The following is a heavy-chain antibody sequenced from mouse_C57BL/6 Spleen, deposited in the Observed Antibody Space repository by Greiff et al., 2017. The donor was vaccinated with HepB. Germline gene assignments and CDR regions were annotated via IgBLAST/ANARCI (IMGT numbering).Heavy chain of an antibody. CDR2: ISDGGSYT. D-gene: IGHD3-2*02. Sequence: EVKLMESGGGLVKPGGSLKLSCASSGFTFSSYAMSWVRQTPEKRLEWFATISDGGSYTYYPDNVKGRFTISRDNAKNNLYLQMSHLKSEDTAMYYCARTRTAQAHYAMDYWGQGTSVTVSS. J-gene: IGHJ4*01. V-gene: IGHV5-4*03. CDR1: GFTFSSYA. CDR3: ARTRTAQAHYAMDY.